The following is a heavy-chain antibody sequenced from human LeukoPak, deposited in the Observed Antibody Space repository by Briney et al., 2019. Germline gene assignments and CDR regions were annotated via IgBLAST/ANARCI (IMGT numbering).Heavy chain of an antibody. J-gene: IGHJ4*02. CDR3: ASHSSGWRGYYFVY. CDR1: GGSFSGYY. Sequence: SETLSLTCAVYGGSFSGYYWSWIRQPPGKGLEWIGEINHSGSTNYNPSLKSRVTISVDTSKNQFSLKLSSVTAADTAVYYCASHSSGWRGYYFVYWGQGTLVTVSS. D-gene: IGHD6-19*01. V-gene: IGHV4-34*01. CDR2: INHSGST.